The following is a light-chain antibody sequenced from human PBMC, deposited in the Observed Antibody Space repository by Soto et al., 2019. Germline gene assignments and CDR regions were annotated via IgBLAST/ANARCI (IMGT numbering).Light chain of an antibody. CDR2: DFT. CDR3: VSYTNPGTYV. V-gene: IGLV2-14*03. CDR1: SRDVTDSDS. J-gene: IGLJ1*01. Sequence: QSVLTQPASVSGSPGQSVTISCAGASRDVTDSDSVSWYQHRPGEAPELQILDFTYRPSGVSDRFSGSLSADTASLTISGLQVEDEGDYYCVSYTNPGTYVFGPGTKVTVL.